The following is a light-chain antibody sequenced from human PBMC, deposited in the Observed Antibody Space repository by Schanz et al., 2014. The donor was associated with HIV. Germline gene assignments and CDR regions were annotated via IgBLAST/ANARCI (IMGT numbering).Light chain of an antibody. V-gene: IGKV1-39*01. CDR3: QQLASYPLT. CDR1: QSISSY. CDR2: AAS. Sequence: DIQMTQSPSSLSASVGERVTITCRASQSISSYLNWYQQKPGKAPKLLIYAASSLQSGVPSRFSGSGSGTDFTLTISSLQPEDFATYYCQQLASYPLTFGGGTKVEIK. J-gene: IGKJ4*01.